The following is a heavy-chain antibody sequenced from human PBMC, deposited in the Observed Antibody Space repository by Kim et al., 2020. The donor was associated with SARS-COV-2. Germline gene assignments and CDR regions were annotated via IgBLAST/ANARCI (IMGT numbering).Heavy chain of an antibody. Sequence: GGSLRLSCAASGFTFSSYAMSWVRQAPGKGLEWVSTISYTGSGTYYADSVKGRFTISRDNSKNTLYLQMNSLRAEDTAVYFCAKDRGIPGRATHFDYWGQGTLVTVSS. CDR2: ISYTGSGT. J-gene: IGHJ4*02. CDR1: GFTFSSYA. CDR3: AKDRGIPGRATHFDY. V-gene: IGHV3-23*01.